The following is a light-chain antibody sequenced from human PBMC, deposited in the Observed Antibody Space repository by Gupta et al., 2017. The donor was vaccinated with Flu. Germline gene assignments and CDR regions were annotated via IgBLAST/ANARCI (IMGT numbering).Light chain of an antibody. Sequence: DIKMTQSPSSLSASVGDRVTITCRASQSISSYLNWYQQKPGKAPKLLIYAASSLQSGVPSRFSGSGSGTDFTLTISSLQPEDFANYYCQHRNSTPRTFGQGTQVEIK. CDR1: QSISSY. CDR3: QHRNSTPRT. CDR2: AAS. J-gene: IGKJ1*01. V-gene: IGKV1-39*01.